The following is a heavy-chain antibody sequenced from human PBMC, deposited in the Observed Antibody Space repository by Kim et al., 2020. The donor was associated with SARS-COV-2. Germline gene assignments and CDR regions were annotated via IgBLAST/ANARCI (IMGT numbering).Heavy chain of an antibody. J-gene: IGHJ6*02. V-gene: IGHV1-18*01. D-gene: IGHD6-13*01. CDR3: ARDVQQPYYGMDV. Sequence: ALELQGRVNMTTDTSTSTAYMELRSLRSDDTAVYFCARDVQQPYYGMDVWGQGTTVTVSS.